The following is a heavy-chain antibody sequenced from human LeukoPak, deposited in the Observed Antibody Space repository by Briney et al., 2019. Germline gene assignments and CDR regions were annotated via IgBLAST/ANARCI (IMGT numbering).Heavy chain of an antibody. CDR2: VSYSGNT. J-gene: IGHJ6*02. CDR1: GGSISTYY. V-gene: IGHV4-59*01. Sequence: SETLSLTCTVSGGSISTYYWVWIRQSPGKELEWIGYVSYSGNTNYNPSLKSRVTISVDTSKNQLSLKLSSMTAADTAVYHCARAGYCSATSCQWVPLVWGQGTTVTVSS. CDR3: ARAGYCSATSCQWVPLV. D-gene: IGHD6-19*01.